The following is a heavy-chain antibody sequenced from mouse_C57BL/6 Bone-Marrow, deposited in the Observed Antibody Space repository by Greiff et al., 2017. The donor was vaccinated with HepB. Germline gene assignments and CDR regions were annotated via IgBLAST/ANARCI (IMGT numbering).Heavy chain of an antibody. J-gene: IGHJ4*01. V-gene: IGHV3-6*01. CDR2: ISYDGSN. Sequence: EVQLQESGPGLVKPSQSLSLTCSVTGYSITSGYYWNWIRQFPGNKLEWMGYISYDGSNNYNPSLKNRISITRDTSKNQFFLKLNSVTTEDTATYYCARSWLLEDDWGKGTSVTVSS. CDR1: GYSITSGYY. CDR3: ARSWLLEDD. D-gene: IGHD2-3*01.